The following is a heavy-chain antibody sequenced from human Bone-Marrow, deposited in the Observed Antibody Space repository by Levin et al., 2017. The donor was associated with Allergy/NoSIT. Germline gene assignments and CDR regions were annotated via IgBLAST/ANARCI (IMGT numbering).Heavy chain of an antibody. Sequence: SCAASGFTFSSYGMHWVRQAPGKGLEWVAVISYDGSNKYYADSVKGRFTISRDNSKNTLYLQMNSLRAEDTAVYYCAKGIGYCISTSCEDYYYYGMDVWGQGTTVTVSS. CDR2: ISYDGSNK. CDR1: GFTFSSYG. J-gene: IGHJ6*02. CDR3: AKGIGYCISTSCEDYYYYGMDV. D-gene: IGHD2-2*01. V-gene: IGHV3-30*18.